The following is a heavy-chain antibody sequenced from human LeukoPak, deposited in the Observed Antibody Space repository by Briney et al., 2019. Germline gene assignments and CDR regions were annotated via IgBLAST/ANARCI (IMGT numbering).Heavy chain of an antibody. Sequence: GRSLRLSCSASGFPFSSYAMHWVRQAPGKGLEYVSAISDSGGSTYYADSVKGRLTISRDNSKNTLYLQMSSLRAEDTAVYFCVRGYSFGPYGMDVWGQGTTVTVSS. CDR3: VRGYSFGPYGMDV. CDR1: GFPFSSYA. J-gene: IGHJ6*02. D-gene: IGHD2-15*01. CDR2: ISDSGGST. V-gene: IGHV3-64D*09.